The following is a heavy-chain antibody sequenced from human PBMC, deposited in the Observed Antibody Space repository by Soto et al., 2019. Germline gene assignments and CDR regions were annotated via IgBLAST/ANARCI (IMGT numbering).Heavy chain of an antibody. Sequence: VESLKISCKGSGYSFTSYWISWVRQMPGKGLEWMGRIDPSDSYTNYSPSFQGHVTISADKSISTAYLQWSSLKASDTAMYYCARHFASAGNYYGSGSQTDYWGQGTLVNVSS. V-gene: IGHV5-10-1*01. CDR2: IDPSDSYT. D-gene: IGHD3-10*01. J-gene: IGHJ4*02. CDR1: GYSFTSYW. CDR3: ARHFASAGNYYGSGSQTDY.